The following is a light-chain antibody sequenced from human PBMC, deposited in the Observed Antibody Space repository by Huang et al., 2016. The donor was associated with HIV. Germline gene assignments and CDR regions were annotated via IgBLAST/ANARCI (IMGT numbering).Light chain of an antibody. CDR1: QNIDNS. Sequence: DIQMTQSPSSVSASVGDRVTIACRASQNIDNSLNWYQQKPGTAPKVLISSASTLQSVGPSRFSGAGFGTDFTLTITSLQPEDFATYYCQQTYGPPPWTFGQGTKVELK. CDR3: QQTYGPPPWT. V-gene: IGKV1-39*01. CDR2: SAS. J-gene: IGKJ1*01.